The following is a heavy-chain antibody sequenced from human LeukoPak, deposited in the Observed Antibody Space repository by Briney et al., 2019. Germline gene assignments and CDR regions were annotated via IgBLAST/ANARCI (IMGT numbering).Heavy chain of an antibody. V-gene: IGHV3-21*01. CDR3: ARGDDYYYYYGMDV. CDR1: GFTFSSYS. CDR2: ISSSSSYI. Sequence: GGSLRLSCAASGFTFSSYSMNWVRQAPGKGLEWVSSISSSSSYIYYADSVKGRFTISRDNAKNSLYLQMNSLRAEDTAVYYCARGDDYYYYYGMDVWGQGTTVTVSS. J-gene: IGHJ6*02.